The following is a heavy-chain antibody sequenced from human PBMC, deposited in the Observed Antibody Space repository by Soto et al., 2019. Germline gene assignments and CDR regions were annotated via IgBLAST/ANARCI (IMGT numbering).Heavy chain of an antibody. CDR1: GGPFSSYG. CDR2: IIPIIDTT. CDR3: ARDMPDAGFDI. V-gene: IGHV1-69*01. D-gene: IGHD2-2*01. J-gene: IGHJ3*02. Sequence: QVQLVQSGAEVKKPGSSVKVSCKASGGPFSSYGFSWVRQAPGQGLEWMGGIIPIIDTTNYARKFQGRVTITADESTSTAYMELSSLTSDDTAAYYCARDMPDAGFDIWGQGTMVTVSS.